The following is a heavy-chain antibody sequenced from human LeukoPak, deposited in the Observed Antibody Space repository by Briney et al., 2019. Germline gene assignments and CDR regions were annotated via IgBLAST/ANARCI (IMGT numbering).Heavy chain of an antibody. J-gene: IGHJ3*02. CDR2: ISYDGNNK. CDR1: GFTFSSYA. Sequence: GGSLRLSCAVSGFTFSSYAMHWVRQAPGRGLEWVALISYDGNNKYYADSVKGRFTISRDNSKNTLYLQMNSLRAEGTAVYFCAREIVVVVTSAFDMWGQGTMVTVSS. D-gene: IGHD2-15*01. CDR3: AREIVVVVTSAFDM. V-gene: IGHV3-30-3*01.